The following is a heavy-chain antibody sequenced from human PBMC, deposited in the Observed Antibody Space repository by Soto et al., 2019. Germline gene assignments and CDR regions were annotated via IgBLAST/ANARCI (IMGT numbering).Heavy chain of an antibody. CDR2: IHPSGGGS. CDR1: WYTLNTYY. V-gene: IGHV1-46*02. D-gene: IGHD2-21*02. J-gene: IGHJ4*02. CDR3: ARGRHIAVVTDSFDY. Sequence: QVQLVQAGADVKKPGASVKVSCKPYWYTLNTYYLHWVRQAPGQGLEWMGIIHPSGGGSTYAQKFLGRVTMTRDKSTSTVLIELSSLRSADKAVYYCARGRHIAVVTDSFDYWGQGTLVTVSS.